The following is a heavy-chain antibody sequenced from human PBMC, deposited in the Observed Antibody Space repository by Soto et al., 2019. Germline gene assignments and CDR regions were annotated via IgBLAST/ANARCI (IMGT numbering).Heavy chain of an antibody. CDR1: GGSLNNGNYY. J-gene: IGHJ5*02. Sequence: QLQLQESGPGLVKPSETLTLTCTVSGGSLNNGNYYWSWIRQPPGKGLEWIGHIYYSGSTDYNTSYRRRVVIPITTSEHPFTLKLNPVTAADTAVDLCAKDRGVGLSSSWLGPWGQGALVTVSS. CDR3: AKDRGVGLSSSWLGP. V-gene: IGHV4-61*01. CDR2: IYYSGST. D-gene: IGHD1-26*01.